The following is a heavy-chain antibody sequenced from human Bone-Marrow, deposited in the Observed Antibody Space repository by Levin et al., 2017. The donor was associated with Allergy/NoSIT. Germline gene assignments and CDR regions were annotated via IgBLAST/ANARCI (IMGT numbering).Heavy chain of an antibody. Sequence: GGSLRLSCAASGFTFSNYVMTWVRQAPGKGVEWVSGINGGGGSTAYTDSVKGRFTISRDNSMNTLELQMTSLRAEDSATDYCVKVRYDYVWGTYRSVAAFDVWGQGTMVTVSS. D-gene: IGHD3-16*02. J-gene: IGHJ3*01. CDR3: VKVRYDYVWGTYRSVAAFDV. CDR1: GFTFSNYV. V-gene: IGHV3-23*01. CDR2: INGGGGST.